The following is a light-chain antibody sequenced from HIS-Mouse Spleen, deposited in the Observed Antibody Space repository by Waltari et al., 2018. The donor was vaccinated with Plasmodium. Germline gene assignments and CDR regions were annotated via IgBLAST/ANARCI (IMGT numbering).Light chain of an antibody. Sequence: SYELTQPLSVSVALGPTARITCRGTNIGSTYVHWYQQKPGQAPVLVIYRDRNRPSGIPERFSGSNSGNTATLTISRAQAGDEADYYCQVWDSSTVVFGGGTKLTVL. J-gene: IGLJ2*01. V-gene: IGLV3-9*01. CDR3: QVWDSSTVV. CDR2: RDR. CDR1: NIGSTY.